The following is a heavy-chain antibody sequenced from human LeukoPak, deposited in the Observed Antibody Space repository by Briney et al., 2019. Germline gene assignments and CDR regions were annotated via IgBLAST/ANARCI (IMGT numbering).Heavy chain of an antibody. CDR1: GFTFSSYG. Sequence: GGSLRLSCAASGFTFSSYGMHWVRQVPGKGLEWVAVISYDGSNKYYADSVKGRFTISRDNSKNTLYLQMNSLRAEDTAVYYCAKDQQQLVLIPAYYGMDVWGKGTTVTVSS. J-gene: IGHJ6*04. CDR2: ISYDGSNK. CDR3: AKDQQQLVLIPAYYGMDV. V-gene: IGHV3-30*18. D-gene: IGHD6-13*01.